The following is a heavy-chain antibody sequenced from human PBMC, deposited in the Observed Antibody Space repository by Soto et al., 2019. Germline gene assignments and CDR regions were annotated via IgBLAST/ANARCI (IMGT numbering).Heavy chain of an antibody. CDR1: GYSFTSYW. CDR2: IYPDDSDT. J-gene: IGHJ4*02. Sequence: XXSLKISFKGSGYSFTSYWICWVRQMPGKGLEWMGIIYPDDSDTRYSPSFQGQVTISADKSISTAYLHWSTLKASDTAMYYCARRSGGSSYYEWGQGTLVTVSS. V-gene: IGHV5-51*01. D-gene: IGHD1-26*01. CDR3: ARRSGGSSYYE.